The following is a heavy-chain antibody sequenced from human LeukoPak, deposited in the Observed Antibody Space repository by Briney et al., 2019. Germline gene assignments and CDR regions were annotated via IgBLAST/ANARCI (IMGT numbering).Heavy chain of an antibody. CDR1: GGSFSGYY. J-gene: IGHJ4*02. D-gene: IGHD6-6*01. CDR2: INHSGST. CDR3: ARVRAARAPIDY. V-gene: IGHV4-34*01. Sequence: SETLSLTCAVYGGSFSGYYWSWIRQPPGKGLEWIGEINHSGSTNYNPSLKSRVTISVDTSKNQFSLKLSSVTAADTAVYYCARVRAARAPIDYWGLGTLVTVSS.